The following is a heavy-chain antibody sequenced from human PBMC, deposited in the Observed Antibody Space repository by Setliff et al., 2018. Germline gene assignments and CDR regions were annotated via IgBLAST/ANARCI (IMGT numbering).Heavy chain of an antibody. J-gene: IGHJ6*03. D-gene: IGHD3-3*01. CDR3: ARSSVVGGYSTTYYFDYMDV. CDR2: TAAAGDT. Sequence: SCAASGFTFSRYDIHWVRQVTGKGLEWVSGTAAAGDTYYADSVKGRFTISRENAKNSFYLQMNSLTAGDTAVYYCARSSVVGGYSTTYYFDYMDVWG. CDR1: GFTFSRYD. V-gene: IGHV3-13*04.